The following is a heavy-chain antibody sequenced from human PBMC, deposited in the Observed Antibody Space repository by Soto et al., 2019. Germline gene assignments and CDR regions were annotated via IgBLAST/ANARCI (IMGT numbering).Heavy chain of an antibody. J-gene: IGHJ6*02. D-gene: IGHD3-3*01. CDR2: IIPIFGPA. CDR3: ASGDYVLWSGPGGGMDV. V-gene: IGHV1-69*12. Sequence: QVQLVQSGAEVKKPGSSVKVSCKASGGTFSSYAISWVRQAPGQGLEWMGGIIPIFGPANYAQKFQGRVTITADESTSTADMELSSLRSEETAVYYCASGDYVLWSGPGGGMDVWGQGTTVTVSS. CDR1: GGTFSSYA.